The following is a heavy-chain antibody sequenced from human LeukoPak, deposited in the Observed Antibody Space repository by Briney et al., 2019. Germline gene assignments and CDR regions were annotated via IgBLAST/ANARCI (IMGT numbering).Heavy chain of an antibody. J-gene: IGHJ4*02. Sequence: SETLSLTCSVSSYSISRGYYWGWIRQSPGKGLEWIGNIYQSGSTSYNPSLKSRVTISLDMSKNQFSLKLSSVTAADTAVYYCVREGPIRFLEQIDYWGQGTLVTVSS. CDR2: IYQSGST. V-gene: IGHV4-38-2*02. CDR3: VREGPIRFLEQIDY. CDR1: SYSISRGYY. D-gene: IGHD3-3*01.